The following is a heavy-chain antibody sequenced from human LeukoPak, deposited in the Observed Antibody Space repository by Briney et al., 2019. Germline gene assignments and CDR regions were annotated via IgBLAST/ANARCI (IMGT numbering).Heavy chain of an antibody. CDR2: TYYRSKWYS. Sequence: SQTHSLTCAISGDSVSSNNGAWNWIRQSPSRGLEWLGRTYYRSKWYSDYAVSLRGRITINSDTSKNQFSLQLSSVTPEDTAVYYCARDVGTSGWYTFVYWGQGTLVTVSS. D-gene: IGHD6-19*01. CDR1: GDSVSSNNGA. CDR3: ARDVGTSGWYTFVY. V-gene: IGHV6-1*01. J-gene: IGHJ4*02.